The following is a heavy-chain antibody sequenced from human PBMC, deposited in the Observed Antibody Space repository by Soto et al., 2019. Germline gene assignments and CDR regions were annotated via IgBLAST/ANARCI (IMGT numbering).Heavy chain of an antibody. CDR1: GFTFTSSA. CDR3: AAKDVEMATIADFDY. V-gene: IGHV1-58*01. Sequence: SVKVSCKASGFTFTSSAVQWVRQARGQRLEWIGWIVVGSGNTNYAQKFQERVTITRDMSTSTAYMELSSLRSEDTAVYYCAAKDVEMATIADFDYWGQGTLVTVSS. CDR2: IVVGSGNT. D-gene: IGHD5-12*01. J-gene: IGHJ4*02.